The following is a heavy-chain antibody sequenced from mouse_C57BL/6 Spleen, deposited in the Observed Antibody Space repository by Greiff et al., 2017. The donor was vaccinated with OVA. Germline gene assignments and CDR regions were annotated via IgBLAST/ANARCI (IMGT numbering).Heavy chain of an antibody. CDR2: INYDGSST. Sequence: EVQLQESEGGLVQPGSSMKLSCTASGFTFSDYYMAWVRQVPEKGLEWVANINYDGSSTYYLDSLKSRFIISRDNAKNILYLQMSSLKSEDTATYYCARDQGGFIIDYWGQGTTLTVSS. CDR3: ARDQGGFIIDY. V-gene: IGHV5-16*01. J-gene: IGHJ2*01. CDR1: GFTFSDYY. D-gene: IGHD1-1*01.